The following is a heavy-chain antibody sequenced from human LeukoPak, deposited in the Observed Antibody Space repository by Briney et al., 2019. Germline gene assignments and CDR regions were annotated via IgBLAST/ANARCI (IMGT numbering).Heavy chain of an antibody. D-gene: IGHD1-1*01. CDR3: TRLATLIDAFDI. J-gene: IGHJ3*02. CDR1: GYTFTGYY. Sequence: APVKPSCKASGYTFTGYYMHWVRQSPGQGLEWMGWIDPKSGGTSYAQKFHRRGTMTRDTSISTAYMELSRLRSDDAAVYYCTRLATLIDAFDIWGQGTMVTVSS. CDR2: IDPKSGGT. V-gene: IGHV1-2*02.